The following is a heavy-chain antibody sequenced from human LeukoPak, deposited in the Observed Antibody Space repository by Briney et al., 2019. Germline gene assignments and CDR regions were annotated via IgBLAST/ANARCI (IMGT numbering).Heavy chain of an antibody. J-gene: IGHJ4*02. CDR1: GFTLSSYS. CDR2: ISSSSSYI. D-gene: IGHD3-22*01. Sequence: PGGSLRLSCAASGFTLSSYSMNWVRQAPGKGLEWVASISSSSSYIYYADSVRGRDTISRDNAKNSLYMQMNSRRAGDTAVYYCARASSGYYSWFDYWGQGTLVTVSS. V-gene: IGHV3-21*01. CDR3: ARASSGYYSWFDY.